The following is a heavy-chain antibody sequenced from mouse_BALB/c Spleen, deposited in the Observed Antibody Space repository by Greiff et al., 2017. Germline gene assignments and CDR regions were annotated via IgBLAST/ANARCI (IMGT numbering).Heavy chain of an antibody. CDR3: ARSEYRSCFAY. D-gene: IGHD2-14*01. V-gene: IGHV1S126*01. CDR1: GYSFTSYW. J-gene: IGHJ3*01. Sequence: QVQLKESGPQLVRPGASVKISCKASGYSFTSYWMHWVKQRPGQGLEWIGMIDPSDSETRLNQKFKDKATLTVDKSSSTAYMQLSSPTSEDSAVSYCARSEYRSCFAYWGQGTLVTVSA. CDR2: IDPSDSET.